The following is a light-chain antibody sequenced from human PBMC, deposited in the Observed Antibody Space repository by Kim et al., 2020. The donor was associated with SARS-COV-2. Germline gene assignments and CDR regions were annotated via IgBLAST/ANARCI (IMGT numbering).Light chain of an antibody. CDR1: QSVSSSY. CDR3: QQYGSSHT. Sequence: WPPWERAPLSCRASQSVSSSYLAWYQQKPGQAPRLLIYGASSRATGIPDRFSGSGSGTDFTLTISRLEPEDFAVYYCQQYGSSHTFGGGTKVDIK. J-gene: IGKJ4*01. CDR2: GAS. V-gene: IGKV3-20*01.